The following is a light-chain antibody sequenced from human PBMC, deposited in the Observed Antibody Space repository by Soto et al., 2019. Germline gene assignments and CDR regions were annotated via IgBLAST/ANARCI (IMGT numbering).Light chain of an antibody. CDR1: RSNVGANYD. CDR2: KNN. CDR3: QSYDNILSGPL. V-gene: IGLV1-40*01. Sequence: QSVLTQPPSVSGAPGQTITISCTGSRSNVGANYDVHWYQVFPGAGPRLLIYKNNNRPSGVPDRFSGSKSGTSASLAITGLRAEDEADYYCQSYDNILSGPLFGGGTQLTVL. J-gene: IGLJ3*02.